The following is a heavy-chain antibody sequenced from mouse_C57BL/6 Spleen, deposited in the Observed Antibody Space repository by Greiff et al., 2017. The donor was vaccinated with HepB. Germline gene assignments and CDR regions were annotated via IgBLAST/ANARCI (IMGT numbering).Heavy chain of an antibody. J-gene: IGHJ2*01. CDR2: ISSGGDYI. D-gene: IGHD2-4*01. CDR1: GFTFSSYA. V-gene: IGHV5-9-1*02. Sequence: EVNVVESGEGLVKPGGSLKLSCAASGFTFSSYAMSWVRQTPEKRLEWVAYISSGGDYIYYADTVKGRFTISRDNARNTLYLQMSSLKSEDTAMYYCTRGLDYFDYWGQGTTLTVSS. CDR3: TRGLDYFDY.